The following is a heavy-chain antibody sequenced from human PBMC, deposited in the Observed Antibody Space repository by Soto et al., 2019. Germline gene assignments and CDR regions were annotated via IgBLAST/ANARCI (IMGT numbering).Heavy chain of an antibody. Sequence: GGSLRLSCAASGFTFDDYAMHWVRQAPGKGLEWVSGISWNSGSIGYADSVKGRFTISRDNAKNSLYLQMNSLRAEDTALYYCAKDIAGPYDFWSGYLGGAFDIWGQGTMVTVSS. CDR1: GFTFDDYA. CDR3: AKDIAGPYDFWSGYLGGAFDI. J-gene: IGHJ3*02. V-gene: IGHV3-9*01. D-gene: IGHD3-3*01. CDR2: ISWNSGSI.